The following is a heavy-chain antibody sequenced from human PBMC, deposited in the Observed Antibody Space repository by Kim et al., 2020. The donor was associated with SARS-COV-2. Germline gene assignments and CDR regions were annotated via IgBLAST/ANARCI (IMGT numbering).Heavy chain of an antibody. V-gene: IGHV4-39*01. CDR3: AKYDSSGYYFDY. Sequence: YYNPSLKSRVTISVDTSKNQFSLKLSSVTAADTAVYYCAKYDSSGYYFDYWGQGTLVTVSS. J-gene: IGHJ4*02. D-gene: IGHD3-22*01.